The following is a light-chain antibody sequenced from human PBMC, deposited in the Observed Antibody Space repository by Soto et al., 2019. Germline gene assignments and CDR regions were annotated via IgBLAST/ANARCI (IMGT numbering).Light chain of an antibody. V-gene: IGKV1-5*01. Sequence: DIQMTQSPSTLYASVGDRFSITCRASQRVDRDLAWYQQKPGKAPQLLSYDAYSLESGVPSRFSGSGSGTEFTLTISSLQPDDFTTFYCQQYKDYSRTFGQGTKVEV. J-gene: IGKJ1*01. CDR2: DAY. CDR1: QRVDRD. CDR3: QQYKDYSRT.